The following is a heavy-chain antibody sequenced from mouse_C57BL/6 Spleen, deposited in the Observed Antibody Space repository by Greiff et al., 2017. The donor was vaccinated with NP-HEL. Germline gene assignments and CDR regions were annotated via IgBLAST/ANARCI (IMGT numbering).Heavy chain of an antibody. CDR3: ARLGDGSSYPYWYFDV. V-gene: IGHV5-15*01. Sequence: EVKLVESGGGLVQPGGSLKLSCAASGFTFSDYGMAWVRQAPRKGPEWVAFISNLAYSIYYADTVTGRFTISRENAKNTLYLEMSSLRSEDTAMYYCARLGDGSSYPYWYFDVWGTGTTVTVSS. CDR2: ISNLAYSI. D-gene: IGHD1-1*01. CDR1: GFTFSDYG. J-gene: IGHJ1*03.